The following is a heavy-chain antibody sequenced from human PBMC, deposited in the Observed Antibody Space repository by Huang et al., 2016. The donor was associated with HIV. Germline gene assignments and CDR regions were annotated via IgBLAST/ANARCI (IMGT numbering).Heavy chain of an antibody. D-gene: IGHD3-22*01. V-gene: IGHV3-9*01. Sequence: QLVESGGDLVQPGRSLRISCRTTGFTFDDHAMYWLRHGPRKGLGWVAGSNWKCANVGYAGSVKCRFIISRDNAKKSLYLQMNNLRPDDTALYYCSKGRGCYDSAAIDFWGQGTQVTVSS. CDR2: SNWKCANV. CDR3: SKGRGCYDSAAIDF. CDR1: GFTFDDHA. J-gene: IGHJ4*02.